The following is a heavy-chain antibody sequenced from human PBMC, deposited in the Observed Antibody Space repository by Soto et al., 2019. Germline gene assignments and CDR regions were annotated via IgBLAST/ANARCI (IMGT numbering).Heavy chain of an antibody. Sequence: GASVKVSCKASGGTFSSYAISWVRQAPGQGLEWMGGIIPIFGTANYAQKFQGRVTITADESTSTAYMELSSLRSEDTAVYYCARGLDRSSWSDYYYGMDVWGQGTTVTVSS. D-gene: IGHD6-13*01. CDR3: ARGLDRSSWSDYYYGMDV. CDR2: IIPIFGTA. CDR1: GGTFSSYA. V-gene: IGHV1-69*13. J-gene: IGHJ6*02.